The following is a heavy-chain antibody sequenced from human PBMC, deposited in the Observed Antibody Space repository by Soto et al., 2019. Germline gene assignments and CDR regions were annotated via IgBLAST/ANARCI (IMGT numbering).Heavy chain of an antibody. CDR2: INHSGST. V-gene: IGHV4-34*01. J-gene: IGHJ4*02. D-gene: IGHD5-12*01. CDR3: ARSVGVYSGYDLAARYYFDY. CDR1: GGSISNYY. Sequence: SETLSLTCTVSGGSISNYYWSWIRQPPGRGLEWIGEINHSGSTNYNPSLKSRVTISVDTSKNQFSLKLSSVTAADTAVYYCARSVGVYSGYDLAARYYFDYWGQGTLVTVSS.